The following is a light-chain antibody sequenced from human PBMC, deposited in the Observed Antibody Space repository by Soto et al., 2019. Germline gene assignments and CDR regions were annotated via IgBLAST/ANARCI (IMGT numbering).Light chain of an antibody. CDR1: QSVSSN. J-gene: IGKJ1*01. V-gene: IGKV3-15*01. Sequence: EILMTQSPATLSVSPGERATLSCRASQSVSSNLAWYQQKPGQAPRLLIYDASTRATGIPATFSGSGSGTDFTLTISSLQSEDFAVYYCQQYNNWPETFDQGTKVEIK. CDR3: QQYNNWPET. CDR2: DAS.